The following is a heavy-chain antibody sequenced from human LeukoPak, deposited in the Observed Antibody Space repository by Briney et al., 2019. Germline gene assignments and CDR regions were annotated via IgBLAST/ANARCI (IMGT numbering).Heavy chain of an antibody. J-gene: IGHJ4*02. Sequence: SETLSLTCTVSGGSISSGSYYWSRIRQPAGKGLEWIGRIYTSGSTTYNSSLKSRVTISLDTSKNHFSLRLSFVTAADTAVYYCARDREVGVTGYYFDYWGQGTLVTVSS. CDR2: IYTSGST. CDR3: ARDREVGVTGYYFDY. CDR1: GGSISSGSYY. D-gene: IGHD1-26*01. V-gene: IGHV4-61*02.